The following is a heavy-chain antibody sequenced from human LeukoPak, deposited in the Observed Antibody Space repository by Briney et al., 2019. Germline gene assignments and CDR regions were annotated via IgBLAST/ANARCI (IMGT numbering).Heavy chain of an antibody. CDR1: GGSITSYY. V-gene: IGHV4-4*07. Sequence: SETLSLTCTVSGGSITSYYWNWIRQPAGKGLEWIGRIYSSGNTNYSPSLKSRVTMPVATSKTQFSLKLSFVTAADTAVYYCARGSSAAGGNFEYWGQGTLVTVSS. CDR3: ARGSSAAGGNFEY. D-gene: IGHD6-13*01. CDR2: IYSSGNT. J-gene: IGHJ4*02.